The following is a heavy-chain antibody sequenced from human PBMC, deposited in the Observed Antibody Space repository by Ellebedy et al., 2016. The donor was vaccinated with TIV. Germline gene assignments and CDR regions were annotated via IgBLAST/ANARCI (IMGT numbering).Heavy chain of an antibody. D-gene: IGHD1-1*01. CDR2: IRSKVHTYAT. CDR3: ARGMSLERHDHYYYYYGMDV. CDR1: GFMFSGSA. Sequence: GGSLRLSXAASGFMFSGSAIHWVRQASGKGLEWVGRIRSKVHTYATDYAESVKGRFTVSRDDSKNTAYLQMNSLTTEDTAVYYCARGMSLERHDHYYYYYGMDVWGQGTTVTVSS. J-gene: IGHJ6*02. V-gene: IGHV3-73*01.